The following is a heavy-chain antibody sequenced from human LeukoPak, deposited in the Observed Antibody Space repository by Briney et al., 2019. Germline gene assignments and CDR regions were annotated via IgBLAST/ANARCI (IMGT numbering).Heavy chain of an antibody. V-gene: IGHV1-2*02. CDR3: ARDRYCSSTSCYTREYYYYGMDV. J-gene: IGHJ6*02. D-gene: IGHD2-2*02. CDR2: INPNRGGP. CDR1: GYTFTGYY. Sequence: GASVKVSCKASGYTFTGYYMHWVRQAPGQGLEWMGWINPNRGGPNYAQKFQGRVTMTRDTSISTAYMELSRLRSDDTAVYYCARDRYCSSTSCYTREYYYYGMDVWGQGTTVTVSS.